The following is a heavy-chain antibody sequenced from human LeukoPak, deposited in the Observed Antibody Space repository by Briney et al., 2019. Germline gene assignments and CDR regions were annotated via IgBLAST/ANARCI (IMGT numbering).Heavy chain of an antibody. Sequence: ASVKVSCKVSGYTLTELFMHWVRQAPGKGLEWMGGFDPEDGETIYAQKFQGRVTMTEDTSTDTAYMELSSLRSEDTAVYYCATLGEYYDFWSGYFRDYWGQGTLVTVSS. D-gene: IGHD3-3*01. CDR2: FDPEDGET. CDR1: GYTLTELF. CDR3: ATLGEYYDFWSGYFRDY. J-gene: IGHJ4*02. V-gene: IGHV1-24*01.